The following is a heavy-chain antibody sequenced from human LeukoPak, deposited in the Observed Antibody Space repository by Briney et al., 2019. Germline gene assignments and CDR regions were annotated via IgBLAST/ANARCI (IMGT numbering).Heavy chain of an antibody. CDR2: IYYRGNG. CDR3: ARLGGGTGGYFDL. J-gene: IGHJ4*02. V-gene: IGHV4-39*01. D-gene: IGHD4-23*01. Sequence: PGGSLRLSCAASGFTLSSYAMSWVRQAPGKGLEWIGSIYYRGNGYYNPSLKSRVTISVDTSKNQFSLKLNYVTAADTAVYYCARLGGGTGGYFDLWGQGTLVTVSS. CDR1: GFTLSSYA.